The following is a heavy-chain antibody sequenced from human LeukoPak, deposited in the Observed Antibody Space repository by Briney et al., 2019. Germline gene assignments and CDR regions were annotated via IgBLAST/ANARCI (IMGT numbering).Heavy chain of an antibody. CDR1: GFTFISYA. CDR2: VSYDGRNQ. Sequence: GGSLRLSCAASGFTFISYAIHWVRQTPGKGLEWVAVVSYDGRNQYYADSVKGRFTISRDNSKNTLYLQMNSLRAEDTAVYYCAKSRRQGNYDFWSGYHPLDYWGQGTLVTVSS. J-gene: IGHJ4*02. V-gene: IGHV3-30-3*01. D-gene: IGHD3-3*01. CDR3: AKSRRQGNYDFWSGYHPLDY.